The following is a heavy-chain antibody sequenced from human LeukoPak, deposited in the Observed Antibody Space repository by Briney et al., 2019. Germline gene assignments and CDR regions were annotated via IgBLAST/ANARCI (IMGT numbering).Heavy chain of an antibody. CDR1: GFTFNNYN. J-gene: IGHJ4*02. CDR2: ITSSGTYI. D-gene: IGHD7-27*01. Sequence: GGSLRLSCAASGFTFNNYNMNWVRQAPGKALEWVSSITSSGTYIFYADSVKGRFTISRDNAKNSLFLQMNSLRAEDTAVYYCARARLGTFYYFEYWGQGTLVTVSS. CDR3: ARARLGTFYYFEY. V-gene: IGHV3-21*01.